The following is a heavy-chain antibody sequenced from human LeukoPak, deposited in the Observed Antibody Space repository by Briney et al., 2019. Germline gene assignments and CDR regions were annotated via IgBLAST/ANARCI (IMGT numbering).Heavy chain of an antibody. CDR1: GYTFTGYY. CDR3: ARDTTRDNWFDP. V-gene: IGHV1-2*02. Sequence: ASVKVSCKASGYTFTGYYMHWVRQAPGQGLEWMGWINPNSCGTNYAQKFQGRVTMTRDTSISTAYMELSGLRSDDTAVYYCARDTTRDNWFDPWGQGTLVTVSS. CDR2: INPNSCGT. D-gene: IGHD1-26*01. J-gene: IGHJ5*02.